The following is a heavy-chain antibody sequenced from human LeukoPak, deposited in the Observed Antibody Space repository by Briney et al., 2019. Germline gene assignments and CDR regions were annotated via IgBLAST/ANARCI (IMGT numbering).Heavy chain of an antibody. CDR1: GGSFSGYY. V-gene: IGHV4-34*01. J-gene: IGHJ3*02. CDR3: ARDFPFTELPGAFDI. Sequence: SETLSLTCAVYGGSFSGYYWSWIRQPPGKGLEWIGEINHSGSTNYNPSLKSRVTISVDTSKNQFSLKLSSVTAADTAVYYCARDFPFTELPGAFDIWGQGTMVTVSS. D-gene: IGHD1-7*01. CDR2: INHSGST.